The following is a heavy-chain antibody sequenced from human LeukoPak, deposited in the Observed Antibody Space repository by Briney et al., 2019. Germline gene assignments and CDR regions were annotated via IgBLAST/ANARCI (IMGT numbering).Heavy chain of an antibody. D-gene: IGHD2-2*01. Sequence: ASVKVSCKASGYTFTSYYMHWVRQAPGQGLEWMGWINPNSGGTNYAQKFQGRVTMTRDTSISTAYMELSRLRSDDTAVYYCARVPAARTGNYYYGMDVWGQGTTVTVSS. CDR3: ARVPAARTGNYYYGMDV. CDR2: INPNSGGT. CDR1: GYTFTSYY. J-gene: IGHJ6*02. V-gene: IGHV1-2*02.